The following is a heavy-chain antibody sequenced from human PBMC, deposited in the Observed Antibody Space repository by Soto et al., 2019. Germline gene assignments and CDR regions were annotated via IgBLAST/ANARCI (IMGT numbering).Heavy chain of an antibody. V-gene: IGHV6-1*01. Sequence: SQALSLTCAISGDSVSSNSAAWNWIRQSPSRGLEWLGRTYYRSKWYNDYAVSVKSRITINPDTSKNQFSLQLNSVTPEDTAVCYCARGRSSGYDKQPYYYYYGMDVWGQGTTVTVSS. J-gene: IGHJ6*02. CDR1: GDSVSSNSAA. CDR3: ARGRSSGYDKQPYYYYYGMDV. CDR2: TYYRSKWYN. D-gene: IGHD5-12*01.